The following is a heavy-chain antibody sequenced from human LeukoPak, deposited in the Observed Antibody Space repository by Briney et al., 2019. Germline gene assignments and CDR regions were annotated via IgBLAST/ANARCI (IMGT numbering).Heavy chain of an antibody. CDR2: ISGSGGST. CDR1: GFTFSSYA. Sequence: GGSLRLSCAASGFTFSSYAMSWVRQAPGKGLEWVSAISGSGGSTYYADSVKGRFTISRGNSKNTLYLQMNSLRAEDTAVYYCAKDGWGRRDYDIGFDIWGQGTMVTVSS. V-gene: IGHV3-23*01. D-gene: IGHD4-17*01. CDR3: AKDGWGRRDYDIGFDI. J-gene: IGHJ3*02.